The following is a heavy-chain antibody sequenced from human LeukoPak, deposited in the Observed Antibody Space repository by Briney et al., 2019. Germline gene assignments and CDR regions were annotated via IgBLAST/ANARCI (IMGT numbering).Heavy chain of an antibody. CDR1: GYSFTSYW. CDR2: IYPGDSDA. CDR3: ATSTIAFYDSSGYYPANYYYYYGMDV. D-gene: IGHD3-22*01. V-gene: IGHV5-51*01. Sequence: GESLKISCKGSGYSFTSYWIGWVRQMPGKGLEWMGIIYPGDSDARYIPSFQGQVTISADKSISTAYLQWSSLKASDTAMYYCATSTIAFYDSSGYYPANYYYYYGMDVWGQGTTVTVSS. J-gene: IGHJ6*02.